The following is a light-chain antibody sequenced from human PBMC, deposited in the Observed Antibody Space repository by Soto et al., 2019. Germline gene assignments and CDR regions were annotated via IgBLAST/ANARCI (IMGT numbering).Light chain of an antibody. CDR3: QSFDSSLRAYV. Sequence: QGVLTQPPSVYGAPGQRVTISCTGSSSNFGAGYEVHWYKQLPGAAPTLVIFNNLNRPSGVPERFSGSKSGTSASLVISGLQAEDEADYYCQSFDSSLRAYVFGSGTKLTV. V-gene: IGLV1-40*01. J-gene: IGLJ1*01. CDR1: SSNFGAGYE. CDR2: NNL.